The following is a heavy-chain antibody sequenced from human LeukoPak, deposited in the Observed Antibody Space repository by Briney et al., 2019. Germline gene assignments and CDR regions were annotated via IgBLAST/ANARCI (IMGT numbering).Heavy chain of an antibody. D-gene: IGHD2-2*01. J-gene: IGHJ6*03. CDR1: GFTFSSYS. V-gene: IGHV3-21*01. CDR2: ISSSSYI. CDR3: ARAAFVVAYYMDV. Sequence: GGSLRLSCAASGFTFSSYSMNWVRQAPGKRLEWVSSISSSSYIYYADSVKGRFTISRDNAKNSLYLQMNSLRAEDTAVYYCARAAFVVAYYMDVWGKGTTVTVSS.